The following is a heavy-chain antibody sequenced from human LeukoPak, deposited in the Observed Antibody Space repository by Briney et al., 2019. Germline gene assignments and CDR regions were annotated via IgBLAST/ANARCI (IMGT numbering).Heavy chain of an antibody. CDR3: AKDSSGWYNYFDY. J-gene: IGHJ4*02. V-gene: IGHV3-23*01. CDR2: ISGSGGST. Sequence: GGSLRLSCAASGFTFSDYTMNWVRQAPGKGLEWVSAISGSGGSTYYADSVKGRFTISRDNSKNTLYLQVNSLRAEDTAVYYCAKDSSGWYNYFDYWGQGTLVTVSS. D-gene: IGHD6-19*01. CDR1: GFTFSDYT.